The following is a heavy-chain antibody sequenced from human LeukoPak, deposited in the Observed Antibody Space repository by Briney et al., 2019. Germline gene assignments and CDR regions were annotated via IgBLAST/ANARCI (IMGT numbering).Heavy chain of an antibody. Sequence: SETLSLTCTVSGGSISSSSYYWGWLRQPPGKGLEWLGSIYYSGSTYYNPSLKSRVTISVDTSKNQFSLKLSSVTAADTAVYYCARTRIGYCSSTSCYAGNWFDPWGQGTLVTVSS. CDR2: IYYSGST. CDR1: GGSISSSSYY. D-gene: IGHD2-2*01. V-gene: IGHV4-39*01. CDR3: ARTRIGYCSSTSCYAGNWFDP. J-gene: IGHJ5*02.